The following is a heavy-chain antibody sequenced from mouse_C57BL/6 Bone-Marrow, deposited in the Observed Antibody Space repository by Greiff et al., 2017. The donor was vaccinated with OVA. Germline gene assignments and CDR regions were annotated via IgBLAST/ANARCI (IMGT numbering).Heavy chain of an antibody. CDR3: ARDYYGSSYGFAY. J-gene: IGHJ3*01. CDR2: ISSGGSYT. CDR1: GFTFSSYG. V-gene: IGHV5-6*02. Sequence: DVKLVESGGDLVKPGGSLKLSCAASGFTFSSYGMSWVRQTPDKRLEWVATISSGGSYTYYPDSVKGRFTISRENAKNTLYLQMSSLKSEDTAMYYCARDYYGSSYGFAYWGQGTLVTVSA. D-gene: IGHD1-1*01.